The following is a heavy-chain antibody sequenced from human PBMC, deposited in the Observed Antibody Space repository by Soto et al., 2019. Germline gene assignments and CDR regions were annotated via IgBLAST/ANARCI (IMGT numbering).Heavy chain of an antibody. J-gene: IGHJ3*02. V-gene: IGHV1-8*01. CDR1: LYTFTMYD. D-gene: IGHD3-10*01. CDR2: MNPNSGNT. CDR3: ARGLSSRTLIIARNDGFDI. Sequence: ASVXVSFRSSLYTFTMYDINFLRRATGQGLDGMGWMNPNSGNTVYAQKFQGRVTMTRNHSISTAYMELSSLRPDDTALSYCARGLSSRTLIIARNDGFDIRGQGTMVTVSS.